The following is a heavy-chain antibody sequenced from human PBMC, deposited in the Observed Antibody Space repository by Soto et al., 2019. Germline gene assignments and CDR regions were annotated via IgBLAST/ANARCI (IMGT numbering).Heavy chain of an antibody. D-gene: IGHD3-22*01. CDR2: ISSSSSYI. CDR1: GFTFSSYS. Sequence: VGSLRLSCAASGFTFSSYSMNWVRQAPGKGLEWVSSISSSSSYIYYADSVKGRFTISRDNAKNSLYLQMNSLRAEDTAVYYCARDTMRGYPARPWFDPWGQGTLVTVSS. V-gene: IGHV3-21*01. J-gene: IGHJ5*02. CDR3: ARDTMRGYPARPWFDP.